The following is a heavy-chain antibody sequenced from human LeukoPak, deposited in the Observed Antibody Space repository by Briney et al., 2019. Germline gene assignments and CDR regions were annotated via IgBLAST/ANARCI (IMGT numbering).Heavy chain of an antibody. CDR1: GFTFSSYN. V-gene: IGHV3-21*01. J-gene: IGHJ3*01. D-gene: IGHD1-20*01. CDR3: ARAANNSDALDV. CDR2: IHSSTIYK. Sequence: GGSLRLSCAASGFTFSSYNMQWVRQPPGKGLEWVSCIHSSTIYKYFADSLKGRFIISRDNTKNSLYLQMNGLRAEDTAVYYCARAANNSDALDVWGQGTMVTVSS.